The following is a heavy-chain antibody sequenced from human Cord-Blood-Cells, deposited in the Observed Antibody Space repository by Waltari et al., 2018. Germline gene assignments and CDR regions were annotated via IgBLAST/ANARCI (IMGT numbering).Heavy chain of an antibody. CDR3: ATDSELGIYAFDI. CDR1: GYTLPALS. V-gene: IGHV1-24*01. Sequence: QVQLVQSGAAVKKPGASVQVSCKVSGYTLPALSIHWARRAPGKGLEWMGGFDPEDGETIYAQKFQGRVTMTEDTSTDTAYMELSSLRSEDTAVYYCATDSELGIYAFDIWGQGTMVTVSS. D-gene: IGHD7-27*01. J-gene: IGHJ3*02. CDR2: FDPEDGET.